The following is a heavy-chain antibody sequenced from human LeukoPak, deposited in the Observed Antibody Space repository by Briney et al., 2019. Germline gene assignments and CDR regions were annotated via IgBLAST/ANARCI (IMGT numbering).Heavy chain of an antibody. CDR3: AKSRGLSSPFDY. CDR1: GFAFSSYA. CDR2: ISGSGGST. J-gene: IGHJ4*02. Sequence: GGSLRLSCAASGFAFSSYAMSWVRQAPGKGLEWVSAISGSGGSTYYAASVKGRFAISRDNSKNTLYLQMNSLRAEDTAVYYCAKSRGLSSPFDYWGQGTLVTVSS. D-gene: IGHD2-15*01. V-gene: IGHV3-23*01.